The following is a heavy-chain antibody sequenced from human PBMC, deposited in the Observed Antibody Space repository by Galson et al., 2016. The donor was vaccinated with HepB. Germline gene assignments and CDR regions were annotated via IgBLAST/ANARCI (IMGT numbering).Heavy chain of an antibody. J-gene: IGHJ4*02. D-gene: IGHD1-26*01. CDR1: GFTFSNYG. V-gene: IGHV3-33*01. Sequence: SLRLSCAASGFTFSNYGMHWVRQASGKGLEWVAIIWYDGSKKYYADSVKSRFTISRDNAKNSLYLQMNSLRAEDTAVYYCARGSYWLLQHGDYFDYWGQGTLVTVSS. CDR2: IWYDGSKK. CDR3: ARGSYWLLQHGDYFDY.